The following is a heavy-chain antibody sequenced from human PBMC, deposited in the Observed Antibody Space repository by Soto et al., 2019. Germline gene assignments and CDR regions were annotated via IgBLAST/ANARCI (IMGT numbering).Heavy chain of an antibody. Sequence: GGSLRLSCAASGFTFSSYAMHWVCQAPGKGLEYVSAISSNGGSTYYANSVKGRFTISRDNSKNTLYLQMGSLRAEDMAVYYCAREGIYSSGWDHYYYYMDVWGKGTTVTVSS. J-gene: IGHJ6*03. CDR2: ISSNGGST. CDR3: AREGIYSSGWDHYYYYMDV. D-gene: IGHD6-19*01. CDR1: GFTFSSYA. V-gene: IGHV3-64*01.